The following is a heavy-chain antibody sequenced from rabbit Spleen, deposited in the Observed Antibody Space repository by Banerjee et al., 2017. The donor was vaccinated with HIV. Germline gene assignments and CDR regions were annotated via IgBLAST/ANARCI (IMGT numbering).Heavy chain of an antibody. CDR1: GFSFSSSDY. V-gene: IGHV1S45*01. D-gene: IGHD4-2*01. CDR3: ARDMGWTGGTWWYFYL. Sequence: QEQLEESGGDLVKPGASLTLTCTASGFSFSSSDYMCWVRQAPGKGLEWISCIAGGSSGFTYSASWAKGRFTISKTSSTTVTLQMTSLTAADTATYFCARDMGWTGGTWWYFYLWGPGTLVTVS. J-gene: IGHJ4*01. CDR2: IAGGSSGFT.